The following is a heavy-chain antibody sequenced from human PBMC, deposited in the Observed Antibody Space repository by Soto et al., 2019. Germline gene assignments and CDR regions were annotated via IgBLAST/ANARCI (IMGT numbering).Heavy chain of an antibody. CDR3: ARARGARYFDY. V-gene: IGHV4-4*02. Sequence: SETLSLTCGVSGVSIDSSYWWCWVRQPPGKDLEWLGDMSHGGSTYYNPSLKSRVTISVDTSKNQFSLKLSSVTAADTAVYYCARARGARYFDYWGQGTLVTVSS. J-gene: IGHJ4*02. CDR2: MSHGGST. CDR1: GVSIDSSYW. D-gene: IGHD2-15*01.